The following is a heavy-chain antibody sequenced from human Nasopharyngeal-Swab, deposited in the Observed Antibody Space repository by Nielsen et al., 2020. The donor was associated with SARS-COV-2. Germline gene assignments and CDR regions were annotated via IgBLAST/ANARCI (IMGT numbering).Heavy chain of an antibody. CDR1: GFTFSSYD. CDR3: ARERTDCSGGSCYSYGMDV. Sequence: ESLKISCAASGFTFSSYDMHWVRQATGKGLEWVSAIGTAGDTYYPGSVKGRFTIPRENAKNSLYLQMNSLRAGDTAVYYCARERTDCSGGSCYSYGMDVWGQGTTVTVSS. J-gene: IGHJ6*02. D-gene: IGHD2-15*01. V-gene: IGHV3-13*01. CDR2: IGTAGDT.